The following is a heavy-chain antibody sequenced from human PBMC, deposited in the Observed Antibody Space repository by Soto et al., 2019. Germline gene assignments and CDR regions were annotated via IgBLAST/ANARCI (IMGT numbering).Heavy chain of an antibody. CDR2: IIPIFGTA. D-gene: IGHD3-16*01. J-gene: IGHJ5*02. CDR3: AIGFYDYVWGSYNWFDP. V-gene: IGHV1-69*01. CDR1: GGTFSSYA. Sequence: QVQLVQSGAEVKKPGSSVKVSCKASGGTFSSYAISWVRQAPGQGLEWMGGIIPIFGTANYAQKFQGRVTITADESTSTAYMELISLRSEDTAVYYCAIGFYDYVWGSYNWFDPWGQGTLVTVSS.